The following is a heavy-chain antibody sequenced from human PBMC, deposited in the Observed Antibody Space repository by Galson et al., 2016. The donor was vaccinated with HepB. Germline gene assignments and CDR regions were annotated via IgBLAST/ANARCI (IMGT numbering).Heavy chain of an antibody. V-gene: IGHV6-1*01. CDR2: TYYRSKWYN. D-gene: IGHD7-27*01. Sequence: CAISGDSVSSDSAAWSWIRQSPSRGLEWLGRTYYRSKWYNAYALSVKSRITMNADTSKNQFSLQLNSVTPEDTASYFCARAEANWDGGGDNWFDPWGRGTLVTVSS. CDR3: ARAEANWDGGGDNWFDP. J-gene: IGHJ5*02. CDR1: GDSVSSDSAA.